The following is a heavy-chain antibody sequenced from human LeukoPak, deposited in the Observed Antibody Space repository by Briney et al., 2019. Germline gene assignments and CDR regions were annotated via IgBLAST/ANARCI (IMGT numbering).Heavy chain of an antibody. Sequence: ASVKVSCKASGYTFTSYGISWVRQAPGQGLEWVGWISAYNGNTNYAQKLQGRVTMTTDTSTSTAYMELRGLRSDDTAVYYCSREYDILTGYPDYFDYWGHGTLVNVYS. CDR1: GYTFTSYG. CDR3: SREYDILTGYPDYFDY. J-gene: IGHJ4*01. V-gene: IGHV1-18*01. CDR2: ISAYNGNT. D-gene: IGHD3-9*01.